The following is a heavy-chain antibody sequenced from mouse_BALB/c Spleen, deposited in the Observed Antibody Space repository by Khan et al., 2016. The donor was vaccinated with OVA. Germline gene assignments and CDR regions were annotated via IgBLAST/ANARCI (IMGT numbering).Heavy chain of an antibody. CDR2: KKTNTEEP. D-gene: IGHD2-10*01. CDR3: AKPPYFPYVLGN. Sequence: QIQLVQSGPEVKKPGETVKISCKASGHTFTKFGMNWVKQAPGKGLKWMGWKKTNTEEPPYADDFNGRFALSLETSASTAYMQFNNIKNEDTATYFCAKPPYFPYVLGNWGQGPSVTLSS. CDR1: GHTFTKFG. V-gene: IGHV9-3*02. J-gene: IGHJ4*01.